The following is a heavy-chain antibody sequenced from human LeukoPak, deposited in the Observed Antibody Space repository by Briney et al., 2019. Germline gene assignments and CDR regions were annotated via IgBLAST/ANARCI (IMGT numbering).Heavy chain of an antibody. V-gene: IGHV2-70*16. CDR2: IDWDDEK. D-gene: IGHD1-26*01. CDR1: GYSISSGYYW. J-gene: IGHJ4*02. Sequence: TLSLTCAVSGYSISSGYYWGWIRQPPGKALEWLARIDWDDEKFYSTSLKSRLTISKDTSKNQVVLTVTNMDPVDTATYYCARGIVGYSFDYWGQGTLVTVSS. CDR3: ARGIVGYSFDY.